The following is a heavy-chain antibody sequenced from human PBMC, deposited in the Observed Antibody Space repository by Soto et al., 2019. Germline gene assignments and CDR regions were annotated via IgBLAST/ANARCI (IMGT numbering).Heavy chain of an antibody. CDR2: IIPIFGTA. V-gene: IGHV1-69*12. Sequence: QVQLVQSGAEVKKPGSSVKVSCKASGGTFSSYAISWVRQAPGQGLEWMGGIIPIFGTANYAQKFQGRVTITADESTSKAYMELSSLRSEDTAVYYCARERRGTMADWYFDLWGRGTLVTVSS. CDR3: ARERRGTMADWYFDL. D-gene: IGHD3-10*01. CDR1: GGTFSSYA. J-gene: IGHJ2*01.